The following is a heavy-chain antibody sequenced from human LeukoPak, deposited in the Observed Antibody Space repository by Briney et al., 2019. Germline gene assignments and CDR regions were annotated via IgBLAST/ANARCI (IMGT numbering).Heavy chain of an antibody. J-gene: IGHJ3*02. CDR3: ARAEYYDSSGYYPSDAFDI. CDR2: IYYSGST. V-gene: IGHV4-59*01. Sequence: SETLSLTCTVSGGSISSYYWSWIRQPPGKGLEWIGYIYYSGSTNYNPSLKSRVTISVDTSKNQFSLKPSSVTAADTAVYYCARAEYYDSSGYYPSDAFDIWGQGTMVTVSS. CDR1: GGSISSYY. D-gene: IGHD3-22*01.